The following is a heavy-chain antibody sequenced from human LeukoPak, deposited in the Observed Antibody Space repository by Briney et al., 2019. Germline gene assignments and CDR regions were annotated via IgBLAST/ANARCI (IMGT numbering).Heavy chain of an antibody. CDR1: GFTFSSYE. CDR2: ISGSGGST. J-gene: IGHJ3*02. Sequence: QSGGSLRLSCAASGFTFSSYEMSWVRQAPGKGLEWVSAISGSGGSTYYADSVKGRFTISRDNSKNTLYLQMNSLRAEDTAVYYCAKTNRGYSYGIDAFDIWGQGTMVTVSS. CDR3: AKTNRGYSYGIDAFDI. V-gene: IGHV3-23*01. D-gene: IGHD5-18*01.